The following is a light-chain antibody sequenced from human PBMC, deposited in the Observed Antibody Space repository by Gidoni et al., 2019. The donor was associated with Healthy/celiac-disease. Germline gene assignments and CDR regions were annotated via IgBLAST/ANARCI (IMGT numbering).Light chain of an antibody. V-gene: IGLV3-1*01. Sequence: SYELTHPPSVSLTPGQTASITCSGDKLGDKYACWYQQKPGQSPVLVIYQDSKRPSGIPERFSGSNSGNTATLTISGTQAMDEADYYCQAWDSSTAVFGGGTKLTVL. J-gene: IGLJ2*01. CDR3: QAWDSSTAV. CDR1: KLGDKY. CDR2: QDS.